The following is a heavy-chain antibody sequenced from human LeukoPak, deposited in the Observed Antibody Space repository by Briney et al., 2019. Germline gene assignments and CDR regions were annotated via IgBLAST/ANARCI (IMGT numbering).Heavy chain of an antibody. V-gene: IGHV1-69*13. D-gene: IGHD6-19*01. CDR2: IIPIFGTA. J-gene: IGHJ4*02. CDR1: GGTFSSYA. CDR3: AREAVTGTRTPDY. Sequence: SVKVSCKASGGTFSSYAISWVRQAPGQGLEWMGGIIPIFGTANYAQKFQGRVTITADESTSTAYMELSSLRSEDTAVYYCAREAVTGTRTPDYWGQGTLVTVSS.